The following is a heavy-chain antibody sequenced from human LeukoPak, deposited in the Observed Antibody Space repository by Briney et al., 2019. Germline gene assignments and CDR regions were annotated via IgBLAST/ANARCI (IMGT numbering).Heavy chain of an antibody. CDR3: ARAKGHLPPWDY. J-gene: IGHJ4*02. CDR2: IYYSGST. CDR1: GGSISSYY. Sequence: SETLSLTCTVSGGSISSYYWSWIRQPPGKGLEWIGYIYYSGSTNYNPSLKSRVTISVDTSKNQFSLKLSSVTAADTAVYYCARAKGHLPPWDYWGQGTLVTVSS. V-gene: IGHV4-59*01.